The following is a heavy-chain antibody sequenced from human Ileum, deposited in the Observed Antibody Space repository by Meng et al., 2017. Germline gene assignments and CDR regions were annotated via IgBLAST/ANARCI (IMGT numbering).Heavy chain of an antibody. J-gene: IGHJ4*02. CDR2: MYHSGTT. D-gene: IGHD6-19*01. CDR3: ARHIGVPGTRGFDY. CDR1: GASISSGNW. Sequence: VPLEEPGPGLVRPLGTPSPTCSASGASISSGNWWSWVRQSPGKGLEWIGEMYHSGTTNYNPSLKSRVTISLDTSKNQLSLKLTSVTAADTAVYYCARHIGVPGTRGFDYWGQGTLVTVSS. V-gene: IGHV4-4*02.